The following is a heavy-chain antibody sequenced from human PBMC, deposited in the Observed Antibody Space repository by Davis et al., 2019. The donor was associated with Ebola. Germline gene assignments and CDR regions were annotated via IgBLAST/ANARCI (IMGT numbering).Heavy chain of an antibody. J-gene: IGHJ4*02. V-gene: IGHV3-73*01. D-gene: IGHD1-14*01. Sequence: GGSLRLSCAASGFTFIGSAMHWVRQASGKGLEWVARIRSKANSYATAYAASVKGRFTISRDDSKNTAYLQMNSLKTEDTAVYYCHAGFDYWGQGTLVTVSS. CDR3: HAGFDY. CDR2: IRSKANSYAT. CDR1: GFTFIGSA.